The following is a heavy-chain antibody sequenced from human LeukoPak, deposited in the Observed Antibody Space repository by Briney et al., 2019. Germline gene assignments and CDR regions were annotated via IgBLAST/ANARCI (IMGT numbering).Heavy chain of an antibody. CDR2: IYPGDSDT. CDR3: ARPRIAAAGNVYYMDV. Sequence: GESLKISCKGSGYSFTSYWVGWVRQMPGKGLEWMGIIYPGDSDTRYRRSFQGPVTIPAGKSISTGYLQWSSLKASDTAMYYCARPRIAAAGNVYYMDVWGKGTTVTVSS. CDR1: GYSFTSYW. V-gene: IGHV5-51*01. J-gene: IGHJ6*03. D-gene: IGHD6-13*01.